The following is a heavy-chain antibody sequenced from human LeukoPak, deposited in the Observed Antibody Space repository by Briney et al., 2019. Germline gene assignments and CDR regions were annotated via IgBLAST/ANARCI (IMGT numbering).Heavy chain of an antibody. J-gene: IGHJ5*02. CDR2: IIPMFDTP. V-gene: IGHV1-69*06. CDR1: GYTFTSYD. CDR3: ASRQYYYDSSGKITTGGFDP. Sequence: SVKVSCKASGYTFTSYDINWVRQAPGQGLEWMGGIIPMFDTPNYAQRLQGRVTITADKSTKTAYMELTSLRSEDTAVYYCASRQYYYDSSGKITTGGFDPWGQGTLVTVSS. D-gene: IGHD3-22*01.